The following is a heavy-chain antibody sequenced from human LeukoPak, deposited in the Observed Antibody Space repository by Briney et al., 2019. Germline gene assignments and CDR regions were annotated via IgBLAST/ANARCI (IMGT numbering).Heavy chain of an antibody. Sequence: PGGSLRLSCAVSGFTVSSDYMSWVRQAPGEGLEWVSVMYSGGNTYYADSVKGRFTTSRDNSESTFFLQMNSLRDEDAAVYFCARGGGAFCGTACYRNFDYWGQGALVTVSS. CDR2: MYSGGNT. J-gene: IGHJ4*02. V-gene: IGHV3-66*02. CDR3: ARGGGAFCGTACYRNFDY. D-gene: IGHD2-21*02. CDR1: GFTVSSDY.